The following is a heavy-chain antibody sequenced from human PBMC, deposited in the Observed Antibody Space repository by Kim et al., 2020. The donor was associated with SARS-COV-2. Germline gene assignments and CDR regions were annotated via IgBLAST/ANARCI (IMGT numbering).Heavy chain of an antibody. CDR1: GFSFSNYG. J-gene: IGHJ4*02. CDR2: IAYDGSNK. V-gene: IGHV3-30*18. CDR3: ANGRLVTLGHPEFDY. D-gene: IGHD4-4*01. Sequence: WGSLRLSCAASGFSFSNYGMHWVRQAPGKGLEWLAFIAYDGSNKYYADSVKGRFTISRDNSKNTLYLQMNSLRAEDTAVYFCANGRLVTLGHPEFDYWGQGTLVTVSS.